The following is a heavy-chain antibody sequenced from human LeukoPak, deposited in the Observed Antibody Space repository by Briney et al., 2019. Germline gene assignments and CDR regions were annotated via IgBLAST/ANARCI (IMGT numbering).Heavy chain of an antibody. D-gene: IGHD3-22*01. J-gene: IGHJ4*02. CDR2: ISSSSSYI. CDR3: AREKGHYYDSSGPFDY. Sequence: GGSLRLSCAASGFTFSSYSMNWVRQAPGKGLEWVSSISSSSSYIYYADSVKGRFTISRDNAKNSLYLQMNSLRAEDTAVYYCAREKGHYYDSSGPFDYWGQGTLVTVSS. CDR1: GFTFSSYS. V-gene: IGHV3-21*01.